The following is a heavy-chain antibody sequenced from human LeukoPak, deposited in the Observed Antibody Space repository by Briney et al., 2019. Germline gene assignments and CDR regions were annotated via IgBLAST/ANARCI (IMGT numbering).Heavy chain of an antibody. CDR1: GFTFSSYG. D-gene: IGHD2-2*01. Sequence: GGSLRLSCAASGFTFSSYGMHWVRQAPGKGLEWVAFIRYDGSNKYYADSVKGRFTISRDNSKNTLYLQMNSLRAEDTAVYYCAKDRIVVVPAPLANWGQGTLVTVSS. CDR2: IRYDGSNK. J-gene: IGHJ4*02. V-gene: IGHV3-30*02. CDR3: AKDRIVVVPAPLAN.